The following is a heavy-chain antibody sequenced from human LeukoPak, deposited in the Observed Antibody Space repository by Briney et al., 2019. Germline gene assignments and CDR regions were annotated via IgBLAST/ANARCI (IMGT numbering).Heavy chain of an antibody. CDR2: IYSGGST. J-gene: IGHJ3*02. D-gene: IGHD6-13*01. V-gene: IGHV3-66*01. Sequence: PGGSLRLSCAASGFTFSNYGMHWVRQAPGKGLEWVSVIYSGGSTYYADSVKGRFTISRDNSKNTLYLQMNSLRAEDTAVYYCARDRGIAAGEDAFDIWGQGTMVTVSS. CDR1: GFTFSNYG. CDR3: ARDRGIAAGEDAFDI.